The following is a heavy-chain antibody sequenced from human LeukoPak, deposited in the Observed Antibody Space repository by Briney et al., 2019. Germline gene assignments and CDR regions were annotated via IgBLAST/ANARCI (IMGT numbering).Heavy chain of an antibody. CDR1: GGSISSSY. J-gene: IGHJ1*01. V-gene: IGHV4-59*01. CDR2: IYYSGST. CDR3: ARGGWYPESFQH. D-gene: IGHD6-19*01. Sequence: SETLSLTCTVSGGSISSSYWNWIRQPPGKGLEWIGYIYYSGSTNYNPSLKSRVTISVDTSKNQFSLKLRCVTAAGTAVYYCARGGWYPESFQHWGQGALVTVST.